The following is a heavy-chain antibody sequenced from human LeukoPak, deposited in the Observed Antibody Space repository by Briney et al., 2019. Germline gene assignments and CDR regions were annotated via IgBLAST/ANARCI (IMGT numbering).Heavy chain of an antibody. CDR1: GGSISSYY. D-gene: IGHD5-12*01. J-gene: IGHJ6*03. CDR2: IYHRGSA. Sequence: SETLSLTCTVSGGSISSYYWTWIRQPPGKGLEWIGYIYHRGSANYNPSLKSRVTISVDTSKNQFSLKLSSVTAADTAVYYCARDGVATIKDYYYMDVWGKGTTVTVSS. CDR3: ARDGVATIKDYYYMDV. V-gene: IGHV4-59*01.